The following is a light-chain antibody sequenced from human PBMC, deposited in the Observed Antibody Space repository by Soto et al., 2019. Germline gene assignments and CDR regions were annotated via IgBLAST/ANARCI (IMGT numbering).Light chain of an antibody. CDR2: EDS. V-gene: IGLV3-21*02. CDR1: NIGSKR. J-gene: IGLJ7*01. CDR3: QVWDSTSDLAV. Sequence: SYELTQPPSVSVAPGQTARMTCGGNNIGSKRVQWYQHKAGQAPVMVVYEDSDRPSGIPERFSGSNSGNTATLTISRVEAGDEADYYCQVWDSTSDLAVFGTGTQLTGL.